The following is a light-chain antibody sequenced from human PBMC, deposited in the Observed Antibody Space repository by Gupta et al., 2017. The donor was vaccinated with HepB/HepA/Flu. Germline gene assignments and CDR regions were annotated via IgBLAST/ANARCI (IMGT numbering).Light chain of an antibody. Sequence: QSVLTQPPSVSGAPGQRVTISCTGSSSNIGAGYDVHWYQQLPGTAPKLLIYGNSNRPSGVPDRFSGSKSGTSASVAITGLQAEDEAEYYCQCYDSNRSCTNWVFGGGTKLTVL. J-gene: IGLJ3*02. CDR1: SSNIGAGYD. V-gene: IGLV1-40*01. CDR3: QCYDSNRSCTNWV. CDR2: GNS.